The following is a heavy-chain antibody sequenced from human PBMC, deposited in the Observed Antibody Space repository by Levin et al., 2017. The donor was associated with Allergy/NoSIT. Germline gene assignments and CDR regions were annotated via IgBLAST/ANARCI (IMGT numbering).Heavy chain of an antibody. D-gene: IGHD3-10*01. CDR2: ISSSSSYI. CDR1: GFTFSSYS. CDR3: ARDLTMVRGVLDY. Sequence: LSLTCAASGFTFSSYSMNWVRQAPGKGLEWVSSISSSSSYIYYADSVKGRFTISRDNAKNSLYLQMNSLRAEDTAVYYCARDLTMVRGVLDYWGQGTLVTVSS. V-gene: IGHV3-21*01. J-gene: IGHJ4*02.